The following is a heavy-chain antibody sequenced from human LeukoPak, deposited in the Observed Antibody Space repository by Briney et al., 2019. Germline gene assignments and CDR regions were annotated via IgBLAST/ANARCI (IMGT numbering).Heavy chain of an antibody. CDR1: GFTFSSYW. D-gene: IGHD3-10*01. CDR2: INTDGSSA. CDR3: ARGGEPYGSGGLGYYYMDV. Sequence: GGSLRLSCAASGFTFSSYWMHWVRQAPGKGLVWVSRINTDGSSASYADSVKGRFTISRDNAKNTLYLQMNSLRAEDTAVYYCARGGEPYGSGGLGYYYMDVWGKGTTVTVSS. V-gene: IGHV3-74*01. J-gene: IGHJ6*03.